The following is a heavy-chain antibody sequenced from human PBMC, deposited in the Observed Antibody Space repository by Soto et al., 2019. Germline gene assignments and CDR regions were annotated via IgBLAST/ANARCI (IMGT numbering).Heavy chain of an antibody. V-gene: IGHV1-46*01. CDR1: GYTFISNY. CDR3: ARAWTAIEY. J-gene: IGHJ4*02. Sequence: ASVKVSCKASGYTFISNYIHWVRQAPGQGLEWMGIINPNGAGTTYAQKFQGRVTMTTDTSTSTIYMELSSLRSEDTAVYYCARAWTAIEYWGQGTLVTVSS. D-gene: IGHD5-12*01. CDR2: INPNGAGT.